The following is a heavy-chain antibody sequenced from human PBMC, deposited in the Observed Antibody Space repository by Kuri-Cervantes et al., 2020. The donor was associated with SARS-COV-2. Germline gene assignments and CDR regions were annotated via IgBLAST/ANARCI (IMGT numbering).Heavy chain of an antibody. D-gene: IGHD3-3*01. V-gene: IGHV3-30*02. CDR3: AKDFWSGYYYFDY. CDR2: IRYDGSNK. Sequence: GESLKISCAGSGFTFSSYGMHWVRQAPGKGLEWVAFIRYDGSNKYYADPVKGRFTIPRDNSKNTLYLQMNSLRADDTAVYYCAKDFWSGYYYFDYWGQGTLVTVSS. J-gene: IGHJ4*02. CDR1: GFTFSSYG.